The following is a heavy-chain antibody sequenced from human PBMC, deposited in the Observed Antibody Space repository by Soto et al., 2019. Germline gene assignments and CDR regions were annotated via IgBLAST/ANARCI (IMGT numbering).Heavy chain of an antibody. V-gene: IGHV4-34*01. J-gene: IGHJ4*02. CDR3: ARGPYIHYGGNNFDY. Sequence: SETLSLTCAVYGGSFSGYYWSWIRQPPGKGLEWSGEINHSGSTSYNPSLKSRVTISVDTSKNQFSLKLSSVTAADTAVYYCARGPYIHYGGNNFDYWGQGTLVTVSS. CDR1: GGSFSGYY. D-gene: IGHD4-17*01. CDR2: INHSGST.